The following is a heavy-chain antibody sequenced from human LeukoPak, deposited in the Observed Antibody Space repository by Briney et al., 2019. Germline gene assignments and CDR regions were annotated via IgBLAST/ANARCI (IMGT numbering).Heavy chain of an antibody. V-gene: IGHV3-53*01. CDR2: IYSGAST. D-gene: IGHD1-7*01. CDR1: GFSVSSNY. Sequence: GGSLRLSCAASGFSVSSNYMSWVRQAPGKGLEWVSVIYSGASTYYADSVKGRFTISRDNSKNTLYLQMNSLRAEDTAVYYCARGNWNYPFDYWGQGTLVTVSS. J-gene: IGHJ4*02. CDR3: ARGNWNYPFDY.